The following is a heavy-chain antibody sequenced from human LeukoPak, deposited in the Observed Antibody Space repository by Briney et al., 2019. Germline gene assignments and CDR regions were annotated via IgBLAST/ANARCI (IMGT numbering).Heavy chain of an antibody. D-gene: IGHD3-22*01. J-gene: IGHJ4*02. CDR2: INHNSGGT. CDR1: GYTFTGYY. CDR3: ARAPFFDSSGYPGFY. V-gene: IGHV1-2*02. Sequence: GASVKASCKASGYTFTGYYMHWVRQAPGQGLEWMGWINHNSGGTNYAQKFQGRVTMTRDTSISTAYMELSRLRSDDTAVYYCARAPFFDSSGYPGFYWGQGTLVTVSS.